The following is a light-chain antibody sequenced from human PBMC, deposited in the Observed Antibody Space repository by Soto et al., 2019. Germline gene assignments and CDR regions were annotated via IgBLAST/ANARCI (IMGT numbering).Light chain of an antibody. CDR2: GAS. CDR1: QSVRSSY. Sequence: EIVLTQSPGTLSLSPGERATLSCRASQSVRSSYLAWYQQKPGQAPRLLIYGASSRPTGIPDRFSGSGSGTDFTVTISRLEPEDFAVYYCQQYGSSPMYTFGQGTKLEIK. CDR3: QQYGSSPMYT. V-gene: IGKV3-20*01. J-gene: IGKJ2*01.